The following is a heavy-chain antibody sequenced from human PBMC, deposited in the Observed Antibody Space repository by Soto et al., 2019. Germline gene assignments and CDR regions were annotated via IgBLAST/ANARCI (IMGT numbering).Heavy chain of an antibody. V-gene: IGHV3-33*01. CDR3: ARDPGPKCSGGSCYLDY. J-gene: IGHJ4*02. CDR2: IWYDGSNK. D-gene: IGHD2-15*01. Sequence: QVQLVESGGGVVQPGRSLRLSCAASGFTFSSYGMHWVRQAPGKGLEWVAVIWYDGSNKYYADSVKGRFTISRDNSKNTLYLQMNSLRAEDTAVYYCARDPGPKCSGGSCYLDYWGQGTLVTVSS. CDR1: GFTFSSYG.